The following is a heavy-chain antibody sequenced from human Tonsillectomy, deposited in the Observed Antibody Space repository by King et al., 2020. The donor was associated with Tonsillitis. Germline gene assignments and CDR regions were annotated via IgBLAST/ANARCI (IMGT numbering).Heavy chain of an antibody. V-gene: IGHV1-69*09. D-gene: IGHD3-9*01. CDR2: IIPILGIA. J-gene: IGHJ3*02. CDR1: GGTFSSYA. Sequence: QLVQSGAEVKKPGSSVKVSCKASGGTFSSYAISWVRQAPGQGLEWMGRIIPILGIANYAQKFQGRVTITADKSTSTAYMELSSLRSEDTAVYYCARGRMDVLRYFDWLSYDAFDIWGQETMVTVSS. CDR3: ARGRMDVLRYFDWLSYDAFDI.